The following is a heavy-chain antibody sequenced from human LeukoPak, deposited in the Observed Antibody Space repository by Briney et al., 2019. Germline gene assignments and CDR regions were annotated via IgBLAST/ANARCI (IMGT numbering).Heavy chain of an antibody. CDR1: GGTFSSYA. V-gene: IGHV1-69*11. D-gene: IGHD6-19*01. J-gene: IGHJ5*02. CDR2: IIPILGTA. Sequence: GASVKVSCKASGGTFSSYAISWVRQAPGQGLEWMGRIIPILGTANYAQKFQGRVTITTDESTSTAYMELSSLRSEDTAVYYCARDKGYSSGWYEWFDPWGQGTLVTVSS. CDR3: ARDKGYSSGWYEWFDP.